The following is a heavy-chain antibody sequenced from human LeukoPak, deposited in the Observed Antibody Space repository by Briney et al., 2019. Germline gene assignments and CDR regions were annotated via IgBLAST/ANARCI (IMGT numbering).Heavy chain of an antibody. CDR2: IDPNSGGT. CDR3: ARAGGDTFDY. J-gene: IGHJ4*02. CDR1: GGTFSSYA. V-gene: IGHV1-2*02. Sequence: ASVKVSCKASGGTFSSYAISWVRQAPGQGLEWMGWIDPNSGGTKYAQKFQGRVTLTRGTSISTAYMELSRLISDDAAVYYCARAGGDTFDYWGQGTLVAVSS. D-gene: IGHD2-21*01.